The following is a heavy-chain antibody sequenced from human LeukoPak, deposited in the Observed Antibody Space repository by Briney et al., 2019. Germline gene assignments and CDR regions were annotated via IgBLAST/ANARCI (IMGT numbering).Heavy chain of an antibody. D-gene: IGHD3-3*01. Sequence: GGSLRLSCAASGFTFSSYSMTWVRQAPGKGLEWVSYISSSSGAIFYAYSVKGRFTISRDNAKNSLYLQMNSLRAEDTAVYYCAGYYDFQRFDPWGQGTLVTISS. J-gene: IGHJ5*02. CDR3: AGYYDFQRFDP. CDR1: GFTFSSYS. V-gene: IGHV3-48*04. CDR2: ISSSSGAI.